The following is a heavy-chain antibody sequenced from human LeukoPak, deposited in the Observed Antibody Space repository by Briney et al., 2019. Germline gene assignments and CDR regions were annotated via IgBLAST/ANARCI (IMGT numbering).Heavy chain of an antibody. CDR1: GFTFRNFG. CDR3: AKDKSQVGVDSASTLVDH. J-gene: IGHJ4*02. V-gene: IGHV3-30*02. CDR2: IRFDGRDE. D-gene: IGHD2-8*02. Sequence: GGSLRLSCAASGFTFRNFGMHWVRQAPGKGLEWVAFIRFDGRDEYYVDSLKGRFTISRDNSKNTVYLQMNSLTSEDTALYYCAKDKSQVGVDSASTLVDHWGQATLVIVSS.